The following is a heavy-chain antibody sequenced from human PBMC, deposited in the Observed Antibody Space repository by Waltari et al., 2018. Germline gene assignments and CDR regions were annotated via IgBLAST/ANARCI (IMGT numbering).Heavy chain of an antibody. V-gene: IGHV4-34*01. Sequence: QVQLQQWGAGLLKPSETLSLTCAVYGGSFSGYYWSWIRQPPGRGLEWIGEINHSGGTNYDPSRESRVTISVDTSKNQFARKLSSVTAADTAVYYCARGPTPRGYWGQGTLVTVSS. J-gene: IGHJ4*02. CDR3: ARGPTPRGY. CDR2: INHSGGT. CDR1: GGSFSGYY. D-gene: IGHD3-10*01.